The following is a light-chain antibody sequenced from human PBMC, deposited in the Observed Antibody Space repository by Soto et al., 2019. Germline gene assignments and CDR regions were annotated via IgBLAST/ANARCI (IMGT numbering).Light chain of an antibody. J-gene: IGKJ1*01. CDR1: QSVRSNF. CDR3: QQYDRSWT. Sequence: EIVLTQSPGTLSLSPGERATLSCRASQSVRSNFLAWYQQKPGQAPRLLIHGASSRATDIPDRFSGSGSGTDFTLTISRLEPEDFAVYYCQQYDRSWTFGQGTKVEIK. CDR2: GAS. V-gene: IGKV3-20*01.